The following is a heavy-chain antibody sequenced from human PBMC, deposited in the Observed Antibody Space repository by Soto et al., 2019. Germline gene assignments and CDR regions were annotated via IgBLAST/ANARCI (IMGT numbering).Heavy chain of an antibody. J-gene: IGHJ6*02. CDR2: IHYSGST. D-gene: IGHD2-8*02. Sequence: SETLSLTCTVSGGSISSYYWSWIRQPPGKGLEWIGHIHYSGSTNYNPSLKSRVTISVDTSKNQFSLKVSSVTAADTAVYYCARYLSWSGYGTDVWGQGTTVTVYS. V-gene: IGHV4-59*01. CDR3: ARYLSWSGYGTDV. CDR1: GGSISSYY.